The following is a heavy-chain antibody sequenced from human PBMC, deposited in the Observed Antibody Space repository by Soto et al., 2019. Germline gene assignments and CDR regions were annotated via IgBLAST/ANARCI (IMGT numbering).Heavy chain of an antibody. CDR3: ARGRHRSRTSCIMATYGMDA. V-gene: IGHV6-1*01. D-gene: IGHD2-2*01. CDR2: TYYRSKWYN. Sequence: SQTLSLTCAISGDSVSSNSAAWNWIRQSPSRGLEWLGRTYYRSKWYNDYAVSVKSRITINPDTSKNQLSLQLNSVTPEDTAVYYCARGRHRSRTSCIMATYGMDAWGQGTTVTVSS. CDR1: GDSVSSNSAA. J-gene: IGHJ6*02.